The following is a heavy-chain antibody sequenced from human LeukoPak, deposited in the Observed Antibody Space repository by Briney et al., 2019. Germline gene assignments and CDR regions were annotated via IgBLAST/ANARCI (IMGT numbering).Heavy chain of an antibody. Sequence: GGSLRLSCTASGFTFNSYSMTWVRQAPGKGLEWISYISSSSSIIHYADSVKGRFTISRDNARNSVYLQMNSLRAEDTAVYYCARDLPRRVGATGVVDYWGQGTLVTVSS. CDR3: ARDLPRRVGATGVVDY. V-gene: IGHV3-48*04. CDR1: GFTFNSYS. J-gene: IGHJ4*02. CDR2: ISSSSSII. D-gene: IGHD1-26*01.